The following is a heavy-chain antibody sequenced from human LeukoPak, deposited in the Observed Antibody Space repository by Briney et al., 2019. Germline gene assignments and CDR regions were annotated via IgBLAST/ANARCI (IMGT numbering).Heavy chain of an antibody. J-gene: IGHJ6*02. D-gene: IGHD5-18*01. Sequence: KSSETLSLTCTASGGSISSYYWSWIRQPPGKGLEWIGYIYYSGSTNYNPSLKSRVTISVDTSKNQFSLKLSSVTAADTAVYYCARDRWDTAMVTDYYYYGMDVWGQGTTVTVSS. CDR3: ARDRWDTAMVTDYYYYGMDV. V-gene: IGHV4-59*01. CDR2: IYYSGST. CDR1: GGSISSYY.